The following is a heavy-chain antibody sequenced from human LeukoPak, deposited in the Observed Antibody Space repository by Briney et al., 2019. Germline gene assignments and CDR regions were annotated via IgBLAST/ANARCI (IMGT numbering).Heavy chain of an antibody. Sequence: PGGSLRLSCAASGFTFSTYWMSWVRQAPGKGLEWVANIKQDGSEKYYLDSVKDRLTISRDNAKNSLYLQMNSLRAEDTAMYYCARDAYFALWGRGTLVTVSS. CDR1: GFTFSTYW. CDR2: IKQDGSEK. D-gene: IGHD2-21*01. J-gene: IGHJ2*01. V-gene: IGHV3-7*04. CDR3: ARDAYFAL.